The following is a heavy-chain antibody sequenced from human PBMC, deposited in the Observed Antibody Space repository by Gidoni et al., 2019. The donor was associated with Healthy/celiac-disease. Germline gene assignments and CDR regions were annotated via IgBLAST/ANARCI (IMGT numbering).Heavy chain of an antibody. J-gene: IGHJ1*01. D-gene: IGHD3-22*01. CDR1: GGSISSGDYY. CDR2: IYYTGST. CDR3: ARRTLNSGYYYSN. Sequence: QVQLQESGPGLVKPSQTLSLTCTVSGGSISSGDYYWSWIRQPPGKGLEWIGYIYYTGSTYYNPSLKSRVTISVDTSKNQFSLKLTSVTAADTAVYYCARRTLNSGYYYSNWGQGTLVTVSS. V-gene: IGHV4-30-4*01.